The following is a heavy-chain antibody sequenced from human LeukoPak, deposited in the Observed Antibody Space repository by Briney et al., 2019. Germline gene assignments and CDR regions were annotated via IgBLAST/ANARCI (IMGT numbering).Heavy chain of an antibody. V-gene: IGHV3-53*01. J-gene: IGHJ5*02. Sequence: GGSLRLSCAASGFTVSGNYMNWVRQAPGKGLEWVSIIYSGGSTYYADSVKGRFTISRDNSKNTLYLQMNSLRAEDTAVYYCAREKGCTIGVCYSRNWFDPWGQGTLVTVSS. CDR2: IYSGGST. CDR1: GFTVSGNY. D-gene: IGHD2-8*01. CDR3: AREKGCTIGVCYSRNWFDP.